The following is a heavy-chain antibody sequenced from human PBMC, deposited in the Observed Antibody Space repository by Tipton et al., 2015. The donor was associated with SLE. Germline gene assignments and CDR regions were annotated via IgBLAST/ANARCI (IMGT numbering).Heavy chain of an antibody. D-gene: IGHD3-16*02. CDR3: ARDRGDYIWGSYPPGN. Sequence: SLRLSCAASGFTFSSYGMHWVRQAPGKGLEWVAVISYDGSNKYYADSVKGRFTISRDNSKNTLYLQMNSLRAEDTAVYYCARDRGDYIWGSYPPGNWGQGTLVTVSS. CDR2: ISYDGSNK. V-gene: IGHV3-30*03. J-gene: IGHJ4*02. CDR1: GFTFSSYG.